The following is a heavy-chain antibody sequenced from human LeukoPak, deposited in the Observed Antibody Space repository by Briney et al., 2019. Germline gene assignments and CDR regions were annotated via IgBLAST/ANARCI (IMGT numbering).Heavy chain of an antibody. CDR1: GFSLSTSGVG. D-gene: IGHD3-10*01. CDR3: AHNDARYYGSGSYYAFDI. CDR2: IYWDDDK. J-gene: IGHJ3*02. V-gene: IGHV2-5*02. Sequence: SGPTLVNPTQTLTLTCTFSGFSLSTSGVGVGWIRQPPGKALEWLALIYWDDDKRYSPSLKSRLTITKDTSKNQVVLTMTNMDPVDTATYYCAHNDARYYGSGSYYAFDIWGQGTMVTVSS.